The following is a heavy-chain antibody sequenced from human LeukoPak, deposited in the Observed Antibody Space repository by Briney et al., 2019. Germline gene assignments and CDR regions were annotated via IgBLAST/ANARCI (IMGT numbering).Heavy chain of an antibody. Sequence: PGGSLRLSCAASGFTFNTYSMNWGRQAPGQGLDWVSSITSSSNYMYYADSVRGRFTISRDNAKNSLYLQMNSLRAEDTAVYYCASFMTTVSINDYWGQGTLVTVSS. CDR2: ITSSSNYM. D-gene: IGHD4-17*01. CDR3: ASFMTTVSINDY. V-gene: IGHV3-21*01. J-gene: IGHJ4*02. CDR1: GFTFNTYS.